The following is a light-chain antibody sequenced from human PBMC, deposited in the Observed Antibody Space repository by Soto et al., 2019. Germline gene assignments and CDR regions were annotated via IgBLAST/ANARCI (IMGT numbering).Light chain of an antibody. J-gene: IGLJ3*02. CDR1: SSNIGAGYE. V-gene: IGLV1-40*01. CDR3: QAYDSSLSGYV. Sequence: QSVLTQPPSVSEAPGQRVTISCTGSSSNIGAGYEAHWYQQVPGTAPKLLIYENNNRPSGVPDRFSGSKPGTSASLAITGLQAEDEADYYCQAYDSSLSGYVFGRGTKLTVL. CDR2: ENN.